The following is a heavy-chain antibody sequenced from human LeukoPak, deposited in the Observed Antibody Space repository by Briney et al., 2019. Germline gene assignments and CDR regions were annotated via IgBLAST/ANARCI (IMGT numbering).Heavy chain of an antibody. CDR2: IYYSGST. J-gene: IGHJ4*02. CDR3: ARVDTATDHIDY. Sequence: SETLSLTCTVSGGSISSYYWSWVRQPPGKGLEWIGYIYYSGSTNYNPSLKSRVTISVDTSKNQFSLKLSSVTAADTAVYYCARVDTATDHIDYWGQGTLVTVSS. V-gene: IGHV4-59*01. CDR1: GGSISSYY. D-gene: IGHD5-18*01.